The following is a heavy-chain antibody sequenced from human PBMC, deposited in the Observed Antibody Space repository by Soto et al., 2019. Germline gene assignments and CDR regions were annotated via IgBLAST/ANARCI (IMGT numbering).Heavy chain of an antibody. CDR1: GGSISSYY. CDR3: ARATVTNLPDFDY. V-gene: IGHV4-59*01. Sequence: SSETLSLTCTVSGGSISSYYWSWIRQPPGKGLEWIGHIYYSGSTNYNPSLKSRVTISVDTSKNQFSLKLSSVTAADTAVYYCARATVTNLPDFDYWGQGTLVTVSS. D-gene: IGHD4-17*01. J-gene: IGHJ4*02. CDR2: IYYSGST.